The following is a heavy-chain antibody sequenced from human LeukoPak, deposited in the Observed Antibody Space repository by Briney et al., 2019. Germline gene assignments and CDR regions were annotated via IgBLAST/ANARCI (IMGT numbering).Heavy chain of an antibody. CDR2: MNPNSGNT. Sequence: ASVKVSCEASGYTFTSYDINWVRQATGQGLEWMGWMNPNSGNTGYAQKFQGRVTMTRNTSISTAYMELSSLRSEDTAVYYCARTIAARSGRFDPWGQGTLVTVSS. CDR1: GYTFTSYD. J-gene: IGHJ5*02. V-gene: IGHV1-8*01. CDR3: ARTIAARSGRFDP. D-gene: IGHD6-6*01.